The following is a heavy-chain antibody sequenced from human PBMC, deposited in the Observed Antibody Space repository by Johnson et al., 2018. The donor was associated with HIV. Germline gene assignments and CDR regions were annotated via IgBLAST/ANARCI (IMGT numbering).Heavy chain of an antibody. D-gene: IGHD1-1*01. J-gene: IGHJ3*02. V-gene: IGHV3-30-3*01. CDR3: ARDLAGTERGNAFDI. CDR1: GFTFSSYA. Sequence: QVQLVESGGGVVRPGGSLRLSCAASGFTFSSYAMHWVRQAPGMGLEWVAVISYDGCNKYYADSVKGRFTISRDNSKNTLYLQMNSLRAEDTAVYYCARDLAGTERGNAFDIWGQGTMVTVSS. CDR2: ISYDGCNK.